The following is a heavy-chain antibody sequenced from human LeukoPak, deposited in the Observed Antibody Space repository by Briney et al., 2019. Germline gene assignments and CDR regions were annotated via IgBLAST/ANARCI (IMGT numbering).Heavy chain of an antibody. CDR2: IGYSGTT. CDR3: ARQKRGDSSSSSWFDP. Sequence: SETLSLTCTVSGGSISGYYWSWIRQPPGKGLEWIGYIGYSGTTDYNPSLESRVTISVDRSENQLSLKLTSVTAADTAVYYCARQKRGDSSSSSWFDPWGQGTLVAVSS. V-gene: IGHV4-59*08. D-gene: IGHD6-6*01. CDR1: GGSISGYY. J-gene: IGHJ5*02.